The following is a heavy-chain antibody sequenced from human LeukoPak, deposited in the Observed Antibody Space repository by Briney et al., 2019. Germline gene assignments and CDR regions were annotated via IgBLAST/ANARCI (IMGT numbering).Heavy chain of an antibody. CDR1: GDSISSDIW. D-gene: IGHD3-16*01. V-gene: IGHV3-7*03. J-gene: IGHJ6*02. CDR3: ARGGGLDV. CDR2: INHNGNVN. Sequence: ETLSLTCAVSGDSISSDIWWNWARQAPGKGLEWVASINHNGNVNYYEDSVKGRFTISRDNAKNSLYLQMSNLRAEDTAVYFCARGGGLDVWGQGATVTVSS.